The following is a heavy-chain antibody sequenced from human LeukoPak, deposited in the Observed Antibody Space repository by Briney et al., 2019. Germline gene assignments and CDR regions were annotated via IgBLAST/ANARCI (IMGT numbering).Heavy chain of an antibody. CDR3: AREVWGPEY. D-gene: IGHD1-14*01. CDR1: GFTFDNYA. Sequence: PGGSLRLSCAASGFTFDNYAMSWVRQAPGKGLEWVSTIGGSDDFTYYADSVKGRFTISRDNSRNTLSLQISSLRAEDTAVYYCAREVWGPEYWGQGTLVTVSS. J-gene: IGHJ4*02. CDR2: IGGSDDFT. V-gene: IGHV3-23*01.